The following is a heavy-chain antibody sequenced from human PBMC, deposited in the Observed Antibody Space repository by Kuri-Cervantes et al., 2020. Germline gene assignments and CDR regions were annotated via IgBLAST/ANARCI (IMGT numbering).Heavy chain of an antibody. D-gene: IGHD2-8*01. CDR3: AKAASQCNGFRVDK. CDR2: ISCDGNTK. Sequence: GESLKISCAASGFTFSSYAMHWVRQAPGKGLEWVAVISCDGNTKYYADSVKGRFTISRDNSMNMLYLQMNSLRTEDTALFYCAKAASQCNGFRVDKWGLGTLVTVSS. CDR1: GFTFSSYA. V-gene: IGHV3-30*01. J-gene: IGHJ4*02.